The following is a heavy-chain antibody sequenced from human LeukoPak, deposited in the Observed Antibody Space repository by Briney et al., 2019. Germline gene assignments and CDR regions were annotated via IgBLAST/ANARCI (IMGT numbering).Heavy chain of an antibody. J-gene: IGHJ6*02. V-gene: IGHV4-31*03. D-gene: IGHD2-21*02. CDR3: ARDKAYCGGDCYTDRPTSYYYYYYGMDV. CDR2: IYYSGST. Sequence: PSQTLSLTCTVSGGSISSGGYYWSWIRQHPGKGLEWIGYIYYSGSTYYNPSLKSRVTISVDTSKNQFCLKLSSVTAADTAVYYCARDKAYCGGDCYTDRPTSYYYYYYGMDVWGQGTTVTVSS. CDR1: GGSISSGGYY.